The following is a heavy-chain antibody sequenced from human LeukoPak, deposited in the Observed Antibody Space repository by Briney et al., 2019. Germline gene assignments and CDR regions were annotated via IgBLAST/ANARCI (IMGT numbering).Heavy chain of an antibody. CDR1: GYTFTSYH. Sequence: WASVKVSCKASGYTFTSYHMHWVRQAPGQGLEWMGIINPSGGSTSYAQEFQGRVTMTRDTSTSTVYMELSSLRSEDTAVYYCARVVRGVLYYFDYWGQGTLVTVSS. D-gene: IGHD3-10*01. CDR3: ARVVRGVLYYFDY. J-gene: IGHJ4*02. CDR2: INPSGGST. V-gene: IGHV1-46*01.